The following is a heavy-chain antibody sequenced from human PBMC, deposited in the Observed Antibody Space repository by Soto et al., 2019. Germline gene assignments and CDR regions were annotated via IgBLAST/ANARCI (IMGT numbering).Heavy chain of an antibody. CDR1: GGTLSSFINYP. V-gene: IGHV1-69*06. CDR3: ARRDTSGLLRSFDN. Sequence: QMQLVQSGAEVKKPGSSVKVSCKASGGTLSSFINYPINWVRQAPGQGLEWMGGIVPNVGTVNYAQKFQGRVTITADKSTGTAYMELSSLRAEDTALYYCARRDTSGLLRSFDNWGQGTLVTVSS. CDR2: IVPNVGTV. J-gene: IGHJ4*02. D-gene: IGHD3-3*01.